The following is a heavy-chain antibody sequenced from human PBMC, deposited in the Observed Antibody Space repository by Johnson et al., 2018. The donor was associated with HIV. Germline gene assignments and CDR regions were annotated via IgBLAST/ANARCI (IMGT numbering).Heavy chain of an antibody. J-gene: IGHJ3*02. CDR3: ASIAARRVSAFDI. Sequence: QMQLVESGGGVVQPGRSLRLSCAASGFTFSSYGMHWVRQAPGKGLEWVAVISYDGSNKYYADSVKGRFTISRDNSKNTLYLQMNSLRAEDTAVYYCASIAARRVSAFDIWGQGTMVTVSS. CDR2: ISYDGSNK. D-gene: IGHD6-6*01. V-gene: IGHV3-30*03. CDR1: GFTFSSYG.